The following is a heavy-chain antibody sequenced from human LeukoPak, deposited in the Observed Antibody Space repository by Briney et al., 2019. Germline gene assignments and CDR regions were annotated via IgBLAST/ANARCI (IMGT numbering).Heavy chain of an antibody. D-gene: IGHD3-3*01. CDR1: GGSFSGYY. CDR3: ARLGAGPTYYDFWSGYSSFYFDY. CDR2: INHSVST. J-gene: IGHJ4*02. V-gene: IGHV4-34*01. Sequence: SETLSLTCAVYGGSFSGYYWSWIRQPPGKGLEWIGEINHSVSTNYNPSLKSRVTISVDTSKNQFSLKLSSVTAADTAVYYCARLGAGPTYYDFWSGYSSFYFDYWGQGTLVTVSS.